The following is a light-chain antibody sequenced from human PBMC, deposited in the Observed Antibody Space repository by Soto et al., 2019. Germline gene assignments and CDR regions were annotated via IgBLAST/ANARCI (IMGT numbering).Light chain of an antibody. J-gene: IGKJ1*01. V-gene: IGKV3D-15*01. Sequence: EIVMTQSPATLSVSPGERATLSCRASQSISSNLAWYQQKPGQAPRIIIFGASGRATGIPDRFSGSGSGTDFTLTISSLQSEDFAVYYCQQYNNWPWTFGQGTKVDIK. CDR2: GAS. CDR3: QQYNNWPWT. CDR1: QSISSN.